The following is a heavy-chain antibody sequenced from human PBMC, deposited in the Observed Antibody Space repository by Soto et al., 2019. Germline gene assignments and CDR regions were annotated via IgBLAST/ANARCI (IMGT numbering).Heavy chain of an antibody. CDR1: GGSISSGGYY. CDR3: AREVGETVIRLIDY. J-gene: IGHJ4*02. Sequence: QVQLQEAGPGLVKPSQTLSLICIVSGGSISSGGYYWSWIRQHPGKGLEWIGYISYSGSTYYNPSLKSRVTISVDTSKNQFSLKLSSVTAADTAVYFCAREVGETVIRLIDYWGQGTLVTVSS. D-gene: IGHD4-17*01. V-gene: IGHV4-31*03. CDR2: ISYSGST.